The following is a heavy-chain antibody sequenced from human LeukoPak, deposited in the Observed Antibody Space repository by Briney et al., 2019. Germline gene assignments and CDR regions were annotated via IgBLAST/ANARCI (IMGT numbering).Heavy chain of an antibody. CDR2: IYPGDSDT. V-gene: IGHV5-51*01. Sequence: GGSLKISCKGSGYTFTSYWIGWVRQVPGKGLEWMGIIYPGDSDTRYSPSFQGQVTISADKSISTAYLQWSSLKASDTAMYYCARQRTERITMVRGVIVDYWGQGTLVTVSS. D-gene: IGHD3-10*01. CDR1: GYTFTSYW. J-gene: IGHJ4*02. CDR3: ARQRTERITMVRGVIVDY.